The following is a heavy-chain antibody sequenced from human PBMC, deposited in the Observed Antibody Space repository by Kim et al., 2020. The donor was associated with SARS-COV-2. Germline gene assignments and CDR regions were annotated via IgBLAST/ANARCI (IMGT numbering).Heavy chain of an antibody. CDR2: ISGDGGST. D-gene: IGHD3-10*01. CDR1: GFTFDDYA. Sequence: GGSLRLSCAASGFTFDDYAMHWVRQAPGKGLEWVSLISGDGGSTYYADSVKGRFTISRDNSKNSLYLQMNSLRTEDTALYYCAKDGSLDYYGSGSYGWFDPWGQGTLVTVSS. CDR3: AKDGSLDYYGSGSYGWFDP. V-gene: IGHV3-43*02. J-gene: IGHJ5*02.